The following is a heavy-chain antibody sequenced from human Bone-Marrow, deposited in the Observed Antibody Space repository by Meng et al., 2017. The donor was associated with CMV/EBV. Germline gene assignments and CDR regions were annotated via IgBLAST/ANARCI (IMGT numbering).Heavy chain of an antibody. D-gene: IGHD2-2*01. J-gene: IGHJ6*02. CDR1: GGTFSSYT. V-gene: IGHV1-69*02. Sequence: SVKVSCKASGGTFSSYTISWVRQAPGQGLEWMGRIIPILGIANYAQKFQGRVTITADKSTSTAYMELSSLRSEDTAVYYCASTVVVPAATSYYYYYYGMDVWGQGTTVTVPS. CDR2: IIPILGIA. CDR3: ASTVVVPAATSYYYYYYGMDV.